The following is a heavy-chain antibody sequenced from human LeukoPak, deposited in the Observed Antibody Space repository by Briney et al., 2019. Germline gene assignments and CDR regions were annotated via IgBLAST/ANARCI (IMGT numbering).Heavy chain of an antibody. CDR2: ISGSGGST. Sequence: PGGSLRLSCAASGFTFSSYAMSWVRPAPGKGLEWVSAISGSGGSTYYADSVKGRFTISRDNSKNTLYLQMNSLRAEDTAVYYCAKDRGFYDSSGYTDYWGQGTLVTVSS. V-gene: IGHV3-23*01. J-gene: IGHJ4*02. CDR3: AKDRGFYDSSGYTDY. CDR1: GFTFSSYA. D-gene: IGHD3-22*01.